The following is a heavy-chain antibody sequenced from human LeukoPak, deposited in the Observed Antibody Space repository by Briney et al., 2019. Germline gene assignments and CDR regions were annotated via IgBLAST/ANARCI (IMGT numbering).Heavy chain of an antibody. CDR3: ARGIDY. CDR1: GFTVSSYY. Sequence: GGSLRLSCAASGFTVSSYYMNWVRQAPGKELEWVSVIYTGGGRYYAASVRGRFTISRDTSKNMVFLQMNSLRVEDTAVYYCARGIDYWGRGTLVTVSS. CDR2: IYTGGGR. V-gene: IGHV3-53*01. J-gene: IGHJ4*02.